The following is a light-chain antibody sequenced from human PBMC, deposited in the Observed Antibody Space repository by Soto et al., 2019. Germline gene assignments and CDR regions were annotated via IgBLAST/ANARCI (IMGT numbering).Light chain of an antibody. CDR3: QQYNTFLT. V-gene: IGKV1-39*01. CDR1: QSISSY. Sequence: DIQMPQSPSSLSASVGDRVTITCRASQSISSYLNWHQQKPGKAPKLLIYAASSLQSGVPSRFSGSGSGTDFTLTISSLQPEDFATYYCQQYNTFLTFGGGTKVDIK. J-gene: IGKJ4*01. CDR2: AAS.